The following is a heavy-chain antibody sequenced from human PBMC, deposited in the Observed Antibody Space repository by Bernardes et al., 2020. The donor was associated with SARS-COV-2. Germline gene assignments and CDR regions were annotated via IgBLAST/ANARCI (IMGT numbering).Heavy chain of an antibody. CDR2: INPNSGGT. Sequence: ASVKVSCKASGYTFTDYYLHWVRQAPGQGLEWMGCINPNSGGTDYAQKFQGWVTMTRDTSISTAYMELSRLRSDDTAVYYCARDEWGLRYPYHYGMDVWGQGTTVTVSS. V-gene: IGHV1-2*04. CDR3: ARDEWGLRYPYHYGMDV. J-gene: IGHJ6*02. D-gene: IGHD5-12*01. CDR1: GYTFTDYY.